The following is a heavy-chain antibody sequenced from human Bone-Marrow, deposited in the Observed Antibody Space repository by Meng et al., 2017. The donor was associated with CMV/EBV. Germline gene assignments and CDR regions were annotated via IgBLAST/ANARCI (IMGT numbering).Heavy chain of an antibody. D-gene: IGHD3-22*01. Sequence: GGSLRLSCAASGFTVSSNYMSWVRQAPGKGLEWVSVIYSGGSTYYADSVKGQFTISRDNSKNTLYLQMNSLRAEDTAVYYCARTPAPPVVISYYYGMDVWGQGTTVTVSS. CDR1: GFTVSSNY. V-gene: IGHV3-53*01. CDR3: ARTPAPPVVISYYYGMDV. J-gene: IGHJ6*02. CDR2: IYSGGST.